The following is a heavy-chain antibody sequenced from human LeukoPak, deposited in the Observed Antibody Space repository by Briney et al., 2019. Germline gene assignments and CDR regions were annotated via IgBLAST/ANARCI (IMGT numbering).Heavy chain of an antibody. CDR3: ARGHYYDSSGYYHWAAFDI. V-gene: IGHV1-8*01. Sequence: ASVKVSCKASGYTFTSYDINWVRQATGQGLEWMGWMNPNSGNTGYAQKFQGVVIMTRDTSISTAYMELSSLKSDDTAVYYCARGHYYDSSGYYHWAAFDIWGQGTMVTVSS. D-gene: IGHD3-22*01. CDR2: MNPNSGNT. J-gene: IGHJ3*02. CDR1: GYTFTSYD.